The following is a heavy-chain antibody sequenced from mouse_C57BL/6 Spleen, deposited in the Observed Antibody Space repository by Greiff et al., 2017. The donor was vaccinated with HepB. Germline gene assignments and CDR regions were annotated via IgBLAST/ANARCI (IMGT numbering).Heavy chain of an antibody. D-gene: IGHD2-4*01. J-gene: IGHJ4*01. Sequence: EVQRVESGGGLVQPGGSLKLSCAASGFTFSDYYMYWVRQTPEKRLEWVAYISNGGGSTYYPDTVKGRFTISRDNAKNTLYLQMSRLKSEDTAMYYCARHGGLRYYYAMDYWGQGTSVTVSS. CDR1: GFTFSDYY. CDR3: ARHGGLRYYYAMDY. CDR2: ISNGGGST. V-gene: IGHV5-12*01.